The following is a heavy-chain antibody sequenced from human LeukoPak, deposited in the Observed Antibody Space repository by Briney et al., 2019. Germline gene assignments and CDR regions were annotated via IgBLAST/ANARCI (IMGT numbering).Heavy chain of an antibody. Sequence: ASVKVSCKASGYTFTSYYMHWVRQAPGQGLEWMGIINPSGGSTSYAQKFQGRVTMTRDMSTSTVYMELSSLRSEDTAVYYCARVPYYYDSSGATPVAFDIWGQGTMVTVSS. J-gene: IGHJ3*02. CDR1: GYTFTSYY. CDR2: INPSGGST. V-gene: IGHV1-46*01. CDR3: ARVPYYYDSSGATPVAFDI. D-gene: IGHD3-22*01.